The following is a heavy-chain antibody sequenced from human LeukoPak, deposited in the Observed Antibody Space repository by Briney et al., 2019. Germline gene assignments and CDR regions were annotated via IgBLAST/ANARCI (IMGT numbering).Heavy chain of an antibody. CDR1: GFTFSDYY. D-gene: IGHD3-22*01. J-gene: IGHJ4*02. V-gene: IGHV3-11*04. CDR3: AIPYYYDSSGSENLDY. CDR2: ISESGNTI. Sequence: GGSLRLSCAASGFTFSDYYMSWLRQAPGKGLEWVSYISESGNTIYYADSVKGRFTISRDNAKNSLYLQMNSLRAEDTAVYHCAIPYYYDSSGSENLDYWGQGTLVTVSS.